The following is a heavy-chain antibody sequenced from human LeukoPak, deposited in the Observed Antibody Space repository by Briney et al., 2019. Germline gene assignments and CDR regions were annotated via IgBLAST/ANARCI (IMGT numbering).Heavy chain of an antibody. V-gene: IGHV3-7*01. J-gene: IGHJ6*03. Sequence: GGSLRLSCEASGFTLSSYWMSWVRQAPGKGLEWVANIKQDGSEKYYVDSVKGRFTISRDNTKSSLYLQMNSLRAEDTAVYYCARDRGAVGGLLSYHFYYMDVWGKGTPVTVS. CDR3: ARDRGAVGGLLSYHFYYMDV. CDR2: IKQDGSEK. D-gene: IGHD3-16*01. CDR1: GFTLSSYW.